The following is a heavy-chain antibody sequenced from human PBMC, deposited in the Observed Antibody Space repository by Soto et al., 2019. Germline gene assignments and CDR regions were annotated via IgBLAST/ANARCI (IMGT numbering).Heavy chain of an antibody. CDR1: GGSITSDYSC. Sequence: SETLSLTCTVSGGSITSDYSCWSWIRQHPGEGLEWIGHIFDSGTTYTNPSLRSQVAISLDTSKNHFSLTLSSVTAADTAVYSCPGGPSGKKVHYWGRGALVTVPS. D-gene: IGHD1-26*01. V-gene: IGHV4-30-4*01. CDR3: PGGPSGKKVHY. J-gene: IGHJ4*02. CDR2: IFDSGTT.